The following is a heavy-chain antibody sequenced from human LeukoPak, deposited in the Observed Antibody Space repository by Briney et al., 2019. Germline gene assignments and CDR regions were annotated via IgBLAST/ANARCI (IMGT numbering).Heavy chain of an antibody. Sequence: ASVKVSCKASGYTFTSYDINWVRQATGQGLEWMGWMNPNSGNTGYAQKLQGRVTMTTDTSTSTAYMELRSLRSDDTAVYYCARDPTIFGVVIIPRWFDPWGQGTLVTVSS. CDR1: GYTFTSYD. D-gene: IGHD3-3*01. CDR3: ARDPTIFGVVIIPRWFDP. CDR2: MNPNSGNT. V-gene: IGHV1-8*01. J-gene: IGHJ5*02.